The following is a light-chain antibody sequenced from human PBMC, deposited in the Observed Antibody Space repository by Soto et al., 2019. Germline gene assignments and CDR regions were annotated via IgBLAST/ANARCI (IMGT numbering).Light chain of an antibody. J-gene: IGKJ1*01. Sequence: VMTQAAAAPSASTGECATLSCRASLTINNNIAWIQLMHGQVPRLLLFGPSTRATYIPARCSGSGSGTEFTLTNSSLQSEDFAEYDCQQYNKWPQTFGQGTKVDIK. V-gene: IGKV3-15*01. CDR2: GPS. CDR1: LTINNN. CDR3: QQYNKWPQT.